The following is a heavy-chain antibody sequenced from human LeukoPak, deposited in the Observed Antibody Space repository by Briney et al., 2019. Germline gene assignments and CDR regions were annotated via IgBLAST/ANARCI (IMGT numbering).Heavy chain of an antibody. CDR3: AELNGRINWFDP. CDR2: IIAGGRGAT. CDR1: GFTFYTYD. V-gene: IGHV3-23*01. D-gene: IGHD1-7*01. J-gene: IGHJ5*02. Sequence: GGSLRLSCTASGFTFYTYDMSWVRQAPGKGLEWVATIIAGGRGATYYADSVKGRFTLSRDRSKKTLSLQMNRLRVEDTGIYYCAELNGRINWFDPWGQGTLVTVSS.